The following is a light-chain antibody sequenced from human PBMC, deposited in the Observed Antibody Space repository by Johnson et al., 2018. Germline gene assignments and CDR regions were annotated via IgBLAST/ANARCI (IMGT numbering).Light chain of an antibody. CDR2: ENN. CDR3: GTWDSSRSDVNV. CDR1: SSNIGNNY. Sequence: QSVLTQPPSVSAAPGQKVTISCSGSSSNIGNNYVSWYQQLPGTAPKLLIYENNKRPSGITDRFSGSKSGTSATLRITGLQTGEEADYYCGTWDSSRSDVNVFGTGTKVTVL. V-gene: IGLV1-51*02. J-gene: IGLJ1*01.